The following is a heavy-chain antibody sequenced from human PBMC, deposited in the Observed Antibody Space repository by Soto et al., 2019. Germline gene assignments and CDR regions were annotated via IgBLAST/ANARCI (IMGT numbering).Heavy chain of an antibody. J-gene: IGHJ4*02. Sequence: QVQLVQSGAEVKKPGSSVKVSCKASGGTFSSYAISWVRQAPGQGLEWMGGIIPIFGTANNAQKFQGRVTITADDSTSTAYMELSSRRSEDTAGYYCASLHSGSYEYYFDYWGQGTLVTVSS. V-gene: IGHV1-69*01. CDR3: ASLHSGSYEYYFDY. D-gene: IGHD1-26*01. CDR1: GGTFSSYA. CDR2: IIPIFGTA.